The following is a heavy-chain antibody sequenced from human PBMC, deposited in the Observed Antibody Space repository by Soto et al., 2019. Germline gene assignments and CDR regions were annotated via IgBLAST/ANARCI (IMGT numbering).Heavy chain of an antibody. CDR2: IYPGDSDT. V-gene: IGHV5-51*01. Sequence: PGESLNISCRASGYTFSRFWIGWVRQMPGKGLEWMGIIYPGDSDTRYSPSFQGQVTISADKSISTAYLQWSSLKASDTAMYYCARHEDFWNGSPYYYYGMDVWGQGTTVTVSS. J-gene: IGHJ6*02. CDR1: GYTFSRFW. CDR3: ARHEDFWNGSPYYYYGMDV. D-gene: IGHD3-3*01.